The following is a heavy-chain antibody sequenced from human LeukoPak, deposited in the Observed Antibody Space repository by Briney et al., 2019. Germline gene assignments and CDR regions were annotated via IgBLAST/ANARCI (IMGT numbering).Heavy chain of an antibody. V-gene: IGHV4-61*02. CDR1: GGSISSGSYY. CDR3: ARDRYYYDSSGKFDY. D-gene: IGHD3-22*01. J-gene: IGHJ4*02. Sequence: SQTLSLTCTVSGGSISSGSYYWSWIRQPAGKGLEWIGRIYTSGSTNYNPSLKSRVTISVDTSKNQFSLKLSSVTAADTAVYYCARDRYYYDSSGKFDYWGQGTLVTVSS. CDR2: IYTSGST.